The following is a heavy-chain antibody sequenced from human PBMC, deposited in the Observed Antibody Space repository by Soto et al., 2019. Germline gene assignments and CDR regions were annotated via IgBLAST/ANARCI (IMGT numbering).Heavy chain of an antibody. CDR3: ARARKYDSSGFYFDY. J-gene: IGHJ4*02. CDR1: GFTFSDYY. CDR2: ISSSSSYT. Sequence: GGSLRLSCAASGFTFSDYYMSWIRQAPGKGLEWVSYISSSSSYTNYADSVKGRFTISRDNAKNSLYLQMNSLRAEDTAVYYCARARKYDSSGFYFDYWGQGTLVTVSS. D-gene: IGHD3-22*01. V-gene: IGHV3-11*06.